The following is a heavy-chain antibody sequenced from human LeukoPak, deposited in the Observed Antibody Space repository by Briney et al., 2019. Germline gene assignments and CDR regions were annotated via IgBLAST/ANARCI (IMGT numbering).Heavy chain of an antibody. V-gene: IGHV1-2*02. CDR3: ARDYHDSSGHTYYFDN. D-gene: IGHD3-22*01. Sequence: ASVKVSCKASGYTFSGSYVHWVRQAPGHGLVWMGWINPNTGGTTYAQEFQGRVTMTRDTSISTAYMELSRLRSDDTAVYYCARDYHDSSGHTYYFDNWGQGTLVTVSS. CDR2: INPNTGGT. J-gene: IGHJ4*02. CDR1: GYTFSGSY.